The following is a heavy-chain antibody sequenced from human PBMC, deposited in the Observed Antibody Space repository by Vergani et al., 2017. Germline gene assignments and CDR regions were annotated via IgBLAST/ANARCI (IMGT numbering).Heavy chain of an antibody. V-gene: IGHV3-23*01. D-gene: IGHD1-26*01. J-gene: IGHJ4*02. CDR1: GFTFSTYA. CDR3: VKDAGSYENFFDA. CDR2: LTRGSGST. Sequence: EVQLLESGGSLKQPGGSVRLSCAASGFTFSTYAMHWVRQATGKGLEWVSALTRGSGSTYYADSFKGRFIISRDNSGDTLYLQMNSLRPEDTATYYCVKDAGSYENFFDAWGQGTLVTVTS.